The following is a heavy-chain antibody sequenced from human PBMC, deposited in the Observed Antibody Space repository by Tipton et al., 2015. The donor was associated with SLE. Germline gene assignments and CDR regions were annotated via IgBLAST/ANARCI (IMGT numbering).Heavy chain of an antibody. V-gene: IGHV4-34*01. J-gene: IGHJ3*02. Sequence: TLSLTCAVYGGSFSGYYWSWIRQPPGKGLEYIGEINHRGSTNYNPSLKSRVTISVDTSKNQFSLKLSSVTAADTAVYYCARLQPEVGAFGIWGQGTMVTVSS. CDR2: INHRGST. CDR1: GGSFSGYY. CDR3: ARLQPEVGAFGI. D-gene: IGHD1-1*01.